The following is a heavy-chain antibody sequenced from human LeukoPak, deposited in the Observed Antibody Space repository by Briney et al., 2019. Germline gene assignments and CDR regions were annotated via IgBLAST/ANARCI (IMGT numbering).Heavy chain of an antibody. CDR1: GFTFSTYS. Sequence: PGGSLRLSCAASGFTFSTYSMNWVRQAPGKGLEWVSSISSNSRYIYYTDSVKGRFTISRDNTKNSLYLHMNSLRAEDTAVYYCASHLLGYCRWGQGTLVTVSS. V-gene: IGHV3-21*01. CDR3: ASHLLGYCR. J-gene: IGHJ4*02. CDR2: ISSNSRYI. D-gene: IGHD2-15*01.